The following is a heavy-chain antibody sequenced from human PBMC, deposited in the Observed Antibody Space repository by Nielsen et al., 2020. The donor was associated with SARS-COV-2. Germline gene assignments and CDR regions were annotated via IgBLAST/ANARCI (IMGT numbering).Heavy chain of an antibody. CDR2: IGTAGDT. CDR3: ARGYGSGDAYYYYYGMDV. Sequence: GGSLRLSCAASGFTFSSYDMHWVRQATGKGLEWVSAIGTAGDTYYPGSVKGRFTISRENAKNSLYLQMNSLRAGDTAVYYCARGYGSGDAYYYYYGMDVWGQGTTVTVSS. CDR1: GFTFSSYD. J-gene: IGHJ6*02. D-gene: IGHD3-10*01. V-gene: IGHV3-13*01.